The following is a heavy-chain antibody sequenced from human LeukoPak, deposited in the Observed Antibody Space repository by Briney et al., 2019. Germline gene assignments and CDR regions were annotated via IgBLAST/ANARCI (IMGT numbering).Heavy chain of an antibody. Sequence: GSLRLSCAASGFTFTTYWMGWVRQAPGKGLEWVANIKQDGSEQYYVDSVKGRFTISRDNAKNSLSLQMNSLRAEDTAVYYCARPLMYYYGSETYFWFDPWGQGTLVTVSS. CDR1: GFTFTTYW. D-gene: IGHD3-10*01. V-gene: IGHV3-7*01. J-gene: IGHJ5*02. CDR3: ARPLMYYYGSETYFWFDP. CDR2: IKQDGSEQ.